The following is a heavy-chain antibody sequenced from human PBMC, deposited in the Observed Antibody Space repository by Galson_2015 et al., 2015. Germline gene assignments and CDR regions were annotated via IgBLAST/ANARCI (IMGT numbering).Heavy chain of an antibody. J-gene: IGHJ4*02. D-gene: IGHD5-18*01. V-gene: IGHV3-48*03. CDR1: GFSFKNCE. CDR2: ISGSGSNI. Sequence: SLRLSCAASGFSFKNCEMNWVRQAPGKGLEWVSYISGSGSNIYYADSVKGRFTVSRDNANNLVHLQMNSLRAEDTAVYYCVRDPSTSLVAYWGQGTLVTVSS. CDR3: VRDPSTSLVAY.